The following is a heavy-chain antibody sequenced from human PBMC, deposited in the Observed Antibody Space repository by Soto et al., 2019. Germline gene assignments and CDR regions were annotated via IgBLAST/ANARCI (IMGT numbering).Heavy chain of an antibody. Sequence: EVQLLESGGGLVQPGGSLRLSCAASGFTFTNYAMNWVRQAPGKGLEWVSAITGGGNTYYADSVKGRFTISRDSFESTLYLQMNSLKAEDPAVYYCAKVPWGSSRTGGFDFWGQGSLVTVSS. CDR1: GFTFTNYA. J-gene: IGHJ4*02. V-gene: IGHV3-23*01. D-gene: IGHD6-6*01. CDR2: ITGGGNT. CDR3: AKVPWGSSRTGGFDF.